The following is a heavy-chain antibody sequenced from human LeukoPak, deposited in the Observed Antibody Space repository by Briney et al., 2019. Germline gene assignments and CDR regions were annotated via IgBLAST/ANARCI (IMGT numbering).Heavy chain of an antibody. Sequence: PGGSLRLSCAASGFTFSTYTIHWVRQAPGEGLEWVSGIIDVGGTYYADSVKGRFTISRDSSKNTLYLQMNSLRAEDTATYYCAKDYCRGGNCPLPFFDSWGQGTLVTVSS. J-gene: IGHJ4*02. CDR1: GFTFSTYT. V-gene: IGHV3-23*01. CDR2: IIDVGGT. CDR3: AKDYCRGGNCPLPFFDS. D-gene: IGHD2-15*01.